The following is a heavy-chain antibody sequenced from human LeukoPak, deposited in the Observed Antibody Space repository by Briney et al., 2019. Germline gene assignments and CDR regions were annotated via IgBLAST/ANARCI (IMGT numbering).Heavy chain of an antibody. CDR2: ISYDGSNK. CDR1: GFTFSSYG. Sequence: PGGSLRLSCAASGFTFSSYGMHWVRQAPGKGLEWVAVISYDGSNKYYADSVKGRFTISRDNSKNTLYLQMSSLRAEDTAVYYCAKVAVAGSWGQGTLVTVSS. V-gene: IGHV3-30*18. D-gene: IGHD6-19*01. J-gene: IGHJ4*02. CDR3: AKVAVAGS.